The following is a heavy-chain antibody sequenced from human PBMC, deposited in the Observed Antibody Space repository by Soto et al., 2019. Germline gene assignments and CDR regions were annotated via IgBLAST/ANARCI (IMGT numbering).Heavy chain of an antibody. J-gene: IGHJ4*02. Sequence: GGSLRLSCAGSGFTPTTTPLSWVRQPPGKGLEWVTTISGTASRTYYVDSVKGRFIISRDNSKNTVSLQMNSLTPEDTAVYYCAKDKDTWLQCIDYWGQGTRVTVSS. CDR3: AKDKDTWLQCIDY. V-gene: IGHV3-23*01. D-gene: IGHD5-12*01. CDR1: GFTPTTTP. CDR2: ISGTASRT.